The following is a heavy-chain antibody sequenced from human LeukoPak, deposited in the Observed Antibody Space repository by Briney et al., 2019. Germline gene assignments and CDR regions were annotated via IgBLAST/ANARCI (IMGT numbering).Heavy chain of an antibody. D-gene: IGHD3-16*01. J-gene: IGHJ3*02. CDR3: ASIMIVAKAAFDI. CDR2: IYSGGST. V-gene: IGHV3-53*01. Sequence: PGGSLRLSCAASGFTVSSNYTSWVRQAPGKGLEWVSVIYSGGSTYYADSVKGRFTISRDNSKNTLYLQMNSLRAEDTAVYYCASIMIVAKAAFDICRKGTMVTVSS. CDR1: GFTVSSNY.